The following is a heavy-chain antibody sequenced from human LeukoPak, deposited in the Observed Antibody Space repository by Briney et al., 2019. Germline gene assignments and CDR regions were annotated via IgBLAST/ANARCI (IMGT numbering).Heavy chain of an antibody. J-gene: IGHJ3*02. CDR2: ISSGSIYT. V-gene: IGHV3-11*03. CDR3: SRKTGYPRGNAFDI. Sequence: GGSLRLSCAASGFTFSDYYINWIRQAPGKGLEWLSYISSGSIYTNYADSVKGRFTTSRDTAKKSLYMQINILRAEDTAVYYCSRKTGYPRGNAFDIWGQGTMVSVSS. CDR1: GFTFSDYY. D-gene: IGHD3-9*01.